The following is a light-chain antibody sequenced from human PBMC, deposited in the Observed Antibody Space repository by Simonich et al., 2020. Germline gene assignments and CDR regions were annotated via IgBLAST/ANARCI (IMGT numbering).Light chain of an antibody. CDR1: TSVLYTSNNKNY. Sequence: DIVMTQSPDSLAVSLGERATINCKSSTSVLYTSNNKNYLAWYQQKQGQPPKLLIYWASTRESGVPDRFSGRGSGTDFTLTISSLQAEDVAVYYCQQYYSTPPTFGQGTKLEIK. V-gene: IGKV4-1*01. CDR2: WAS. CDR3: QQYYSTPPT. J-gene: IGKJ2*01.